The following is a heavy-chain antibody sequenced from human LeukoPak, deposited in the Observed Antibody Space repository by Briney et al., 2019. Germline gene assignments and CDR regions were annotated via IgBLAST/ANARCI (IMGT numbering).Heavy chain of an antibody. D-gene: IGHD1-14*01. CDR2: IYYSGST. Sequence: SETLSLTCTVSGGSISSGDYYWSWIRQPPGKGLEWIGYIYYSGSTYYNPSLKSRVTISVDTSKNQFSLKLSSVTAADTAVYYCARELPPPDSSAFDIWGQGTMLTVSS. CDR3: ARELPPPDSSAFDI. J-gene: IGHJ3*02. V-gene: IGHV4-30-4*01. CDR1: GGSISSGDYY.